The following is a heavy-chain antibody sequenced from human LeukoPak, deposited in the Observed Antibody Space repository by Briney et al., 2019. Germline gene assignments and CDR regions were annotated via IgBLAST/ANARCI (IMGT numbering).Heavy chain of an antibody. CDR1: GFTFSDYG. J-gene: IGHJ4*02. V-gene: IGHV3-30*04. Sequence: GRSLRLSCAASGFTFSDYGMHWVRQAPGKGLEGVAGISYDGKNRYYADSVKGRFTISRDNSKNTLFLQMNSLRAEDTAVYYCARERFLDGDYVFDYWGQGTLVTVSS. CDR3: ARERFLDGDYVFDY. D-gene: IGHD4-17*01. CDR2: ISYDGKNR.